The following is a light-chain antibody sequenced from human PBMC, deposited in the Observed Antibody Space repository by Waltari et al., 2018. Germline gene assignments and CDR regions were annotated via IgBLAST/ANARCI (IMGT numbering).Light chain of an antibody. CDR2: GHN. Sequence: SSELTQDPTMSVALGQTVSITCQGDSLWRHNASWYQQRQGQAPTLILYGHNNRPSGVPDRFSGTTSGNTASLTITGAQAEDEADYYCLSRDTTSTRVFGGGTRLTV. CDR3: LSRDTTSTRV. J-gene: IGLJ3*02. V-gene: IGLV3-19*01. CDR1: SLWRHN.